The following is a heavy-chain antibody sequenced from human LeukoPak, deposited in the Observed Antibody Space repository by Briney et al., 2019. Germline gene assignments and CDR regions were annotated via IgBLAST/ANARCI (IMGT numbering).Heavy chain of an antibody. J-gene: IGHJ4*02. D-gene: IGHD3-9*01. CDR1: GGSISGYY. Sequence: SETLSLTCTVSGGSISGYYWSWIRQPPGKGLEWIGEINDSGRTNYNPSLKSRVTISVDTSKNQFSLKLTSVTAADTAVYYCARGRAYFDWGQGTLVTVSS. CDR3: ARGRAYFD. V-gene: IGHV4-34*01. CDR2: INDSGRT.